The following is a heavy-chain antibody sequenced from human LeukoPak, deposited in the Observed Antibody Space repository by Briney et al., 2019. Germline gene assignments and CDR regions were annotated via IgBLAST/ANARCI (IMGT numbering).Heavy chain of an antibody. CDR3: AKDKVRGVIIPYYFDY. CDR1: GFTFSSYG. J-gene: IGHJ4*02. V-gene: IGHV3-30*02. Sequence: PGGSLRLSCAASGFTFSSYGMHWVRQAPGKGLEWVAFIRYDGSNKYYADSVKGRFTISRDNSKNTLYLQMNSLRAEDTAVYYCAKDKVRGVIIPYYFDYWGQGTLVTVSS. D-gene: IGHD3-10*01. CDR2: IRYDGSNK.